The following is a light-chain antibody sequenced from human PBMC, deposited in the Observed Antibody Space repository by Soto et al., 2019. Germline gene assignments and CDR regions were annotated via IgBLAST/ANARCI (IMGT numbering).Light chain of an antibody. J-gene: IGLJ1*01. CDR2: AVS. Sequence: QSALTQPASVSGSPGQSITISCSGTSSDIGSYDHVAGYQQFPGKSPKLIIYAVSDRPSGVSDRFSGSKSGISASLTISGLQTEDESDYYCISYTDRQSYLFGTGTKLTVL. CDR3: ISYTDRQSYL. V-gene: IGLV2-14*03. CDR1: SSDIGSYDH.